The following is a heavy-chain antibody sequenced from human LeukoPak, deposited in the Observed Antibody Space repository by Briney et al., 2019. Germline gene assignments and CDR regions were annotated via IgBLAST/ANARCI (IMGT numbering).Heavy chain of an antibody. CDR1: GGSISSSNW. V-gene: IGHV4-4*01. D-gene: IGHD5-18*01. J-gene: IGHJ4*02. CDR2: IYHSGST. Sequence: SGTLSLTCAVSGGSISSSNWWSWVRQPPGKGLEWIGEIYHSGSTNYNPSLKSRVTISVDKSKNQFSLKLSSVTAADTAVYCCARVSGYSYGWYYFDYWGQGTLVTVSS. CDR3: ARVSGYSYGWYYFDY.